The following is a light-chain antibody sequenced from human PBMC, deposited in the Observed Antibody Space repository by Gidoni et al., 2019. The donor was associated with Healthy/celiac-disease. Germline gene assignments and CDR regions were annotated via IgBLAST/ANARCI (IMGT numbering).Light chain of an antibody. CDR3: QQYGSSPLTWT. Sequence: EIVLTQSPGTLSLSPGERATLSCRASQSVSSSYLAWYQKKPGQAPRLLIYGASSRATGIPDRFSGSGSGTDFTLTISRLDPEDFAVYYCQQYGSSPLTWTFGQGTKVEIK. CDR2: GAS. J-gene: IGKJ1*01. V-gene: IGKV3-20*01. CDR1: QSVSSSY.